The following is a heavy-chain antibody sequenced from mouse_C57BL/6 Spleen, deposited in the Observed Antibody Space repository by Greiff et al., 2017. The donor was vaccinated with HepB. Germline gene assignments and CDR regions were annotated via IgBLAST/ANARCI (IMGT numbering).Heavy chain of an antibody. CDR1: GFTFSSYA. Sequence: EVKVVESGGGLVKPGGSLKLSCAASGFTFSSYAMSWVRQTPEKRLEWVATISDGGSYTYYPDNVKGRFTISRDNAKNNLYLQMSHLKSEDTAMYYCARDGDYGAMDYWGQGTSVTVSS. J-gene: IGHJ4*01. CDR2: ISDGGSYT. D-gene: IGHD1-1*02. CDR3: ARDGDYGAMDY. V-gene: IGHV5-4*01.